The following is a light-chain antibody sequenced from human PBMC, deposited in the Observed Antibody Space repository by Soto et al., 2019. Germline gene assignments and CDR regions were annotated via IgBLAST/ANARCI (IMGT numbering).Light chain of an antibody. J-gene: IGKJ3*01. CDR1: QSINGW. V-gene: IGKV1-5*03. Sequence: DIQMTQSPSTLSASVGDRVNITCWASQSINGWLAWYQQKPGKTPQLLISRASDLQTGVPSRFSGSGSGTEFTLTISSLQTDDFATYYCQQYNSFFFTFGPGTKVDVK. CDR2: RAS. CDR3: QQYNSFFFT.